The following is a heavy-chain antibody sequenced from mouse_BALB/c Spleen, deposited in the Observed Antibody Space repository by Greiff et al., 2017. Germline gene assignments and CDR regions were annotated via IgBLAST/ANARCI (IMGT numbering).Heavy chain of an antibody. CDR1: GFTFTDYY. Sequence: DVKLVESGGGLVQPGGSLRLSCATSGFTFTDYYMSWVRQPPGKALEWLGFIRNKANGYTTEYSASVKGRFTISRDNSQSILYLQMNTLRAEDSATYYCARDRTPMDYWGQGTSVTVSS. CDR3: ARDRTPMDY. V-gene: IGHV7-3*02. CDR2: IRNKANGYTT. J-gene: IGHJ4*01.